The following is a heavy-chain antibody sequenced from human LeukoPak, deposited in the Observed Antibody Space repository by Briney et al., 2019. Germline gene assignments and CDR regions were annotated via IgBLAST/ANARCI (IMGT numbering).Heavy chain of an antibody. Sequence: GGSLRLSCAASGFTFSSYAMPWVRQAPGKGLEWVSSISSSSSYIYYADSVKGRFTISRDNAKNSLYLQMNSLRAEDTAVYYCARDYSSSDDSMDVWGQGTTVTVSS. V-gene: IGHV3-21*01. CDR2: ISSSSSYI. D-gene: IGHD6-13*01. J-gene: IGHJ6*02. CDR1: GFTFSSYA. CDR3: ARDYSSSDDSMDV.